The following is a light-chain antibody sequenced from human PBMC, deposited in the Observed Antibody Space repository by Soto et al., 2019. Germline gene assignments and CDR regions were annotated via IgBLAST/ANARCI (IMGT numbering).Light chain of an antibody. CDR3: QYYSSSLSIT. J-gene: IGKJ5*01. CDR2: GAS. V-gene: IGKV3-20*01. Sequence: EIVLTQSPGILSLSPGERATLSCRASQSVRSTYLAWYQQKPGQAPRLLIHGASSRATGIPDRFSGSGSGTAFPLTISTLEPEDFAVYYCQYYSSSLSITFGQGTRLDIK. CDR1: QSVRSTY.